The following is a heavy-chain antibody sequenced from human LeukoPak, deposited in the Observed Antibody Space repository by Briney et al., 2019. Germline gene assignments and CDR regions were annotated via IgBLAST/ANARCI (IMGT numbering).Heavy chain of an antibody. Sequence: GGSLRLSCAASGIIFSSYWMHWVRQAPGKGLVWVSRIDSDGSGTSYADSVKGRFTISRDNAKNTLYLQMNSLRAEDTAVYFCARDTSDTSGYYYEGDAFDIWGHGTMVTVSS. D-gene: IGHD3-22*01. CDR1: GIIFSSYW. V-gene: IGHV3-74*01. J-gene: IGHJ3*02. CDR2: IDSDGSGT. CDR3: ARDTSDTSGYYYEGDAFDI.